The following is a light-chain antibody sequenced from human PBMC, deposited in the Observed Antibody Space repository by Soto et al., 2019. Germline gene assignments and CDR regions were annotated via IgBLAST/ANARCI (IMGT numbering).Light chain of an antibody. J-gene: IGKJ4*01. CDR2: KAS. CDR3: QQLNSNPLT. Sequence: DIQMTQSPSTLSASVGDRVTITCRASQSISSYLNWYQQKPGKAPKLLIYKASTLKSGVPSRFSGSGSGTEFTLTISSLQPDDFATYYCQQLNSNPLTFGGGTKVDIK. CDR1: QSISSY. V-gene: IGKV1-5*03.